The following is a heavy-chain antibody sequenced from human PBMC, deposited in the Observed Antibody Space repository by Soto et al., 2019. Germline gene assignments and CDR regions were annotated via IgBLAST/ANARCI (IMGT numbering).Heavy chain of an antibody. J-gene: IGHJ5*02. Sequence: PGGSLRLSCAASGFTFSSYAMHWVRQAPGKGLEWVSLIYNGDSTYYTDSVKGRFTISRDSSKNTLYLQMSSLRAEDTAVYYCARDKSWGPGTLVTVSS. CDR3: ARDKS. CDR1: GFTFSSYA. CDR2: IYNGDST. V-gene: IGHV3-53*01.